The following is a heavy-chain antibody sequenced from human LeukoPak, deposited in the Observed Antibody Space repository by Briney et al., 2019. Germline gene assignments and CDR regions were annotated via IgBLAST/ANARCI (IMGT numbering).Heavy chain of an antibody. J-gene: IGHJ4*02. V-gene: IGHV3-7*01. D-gene: IGHD6-13*01. CDR3: ARVRSSSSSFGDY. Sequence: GGSLRLSCAASGFTFSSYWMSWVRQAPGKGLEWVANIKQDGSEKYYVDSVKGRFTISRDNAKNSLYLQMNSLRAEDTAVYYCARVRSSSSSFGDYWGQGTLVTVSS. CDR2: IKQDGSEK. CDR1: GFTFSSYW.